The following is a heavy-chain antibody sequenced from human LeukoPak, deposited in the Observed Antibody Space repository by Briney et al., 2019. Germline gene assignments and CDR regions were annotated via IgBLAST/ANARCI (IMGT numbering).Heavy chain of an antibody. CDR1: GFTFSNYA. CDR2: ISVSGDIT. Sequence: GGSLRLSCAASGFTFSNYAMTWVRQAPGKGMEWVSGISVSGDITYYADSLKSRFTISRDNSQKTLYLQMSSLRAEDTAVYYCATRPRELLSGIPWGQGTMVTVSS. V-gene: IGHV3-23*01. D-gene: IGHD1-26*01. CDR3: ATRPRELLSGIP. J-gene: IGHJ3*01.